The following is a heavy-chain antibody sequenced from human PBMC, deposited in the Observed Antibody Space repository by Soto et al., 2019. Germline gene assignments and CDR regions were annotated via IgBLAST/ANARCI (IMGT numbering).Heavy chain of an antibody. CDR3: ARGYSGISPPDY. CDR2: ISVYNGNT. V-gene: IGHV1-18*01. CDR1: GYTFTSYG. J-gene: IGHJ4*02. Sequence: VASVKVSCKASGYTFTSYGITWVRQAPGQGPEWMGWISVYNGNTNYAQKLQGRVTMTKDTSTSTAYMELRSLRSDDTAVYYCARGYSGISPPDYWGQGTLVTAPQ. D-gene: IGHD5-12*01.